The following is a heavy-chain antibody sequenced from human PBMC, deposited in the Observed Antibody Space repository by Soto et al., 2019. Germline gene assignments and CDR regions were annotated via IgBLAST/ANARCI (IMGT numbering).Heavy chain of an antibody. Sequence: ASVKVSCKASGGTFSSYAISWVRQAPGQGLEWMGGIIPIFGTANYAQKFQGRVTITADESTSTAYMELSSLRSEDTAVYYCARAEVGIFGVVTYFDYWGQGTLVTVSS. V-gene: IGHV1-69*13. D-gene: IGHD3-3*01. CDR3: ARAEVGIFGVVTYFDY. CDR2: IIPIFGTA. CDR1: GGTFSSYA. J-gene: IGHJ4*02.